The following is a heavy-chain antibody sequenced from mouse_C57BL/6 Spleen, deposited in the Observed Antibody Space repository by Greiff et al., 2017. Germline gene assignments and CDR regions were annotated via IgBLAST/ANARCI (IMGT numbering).Heavy chain of an antibody. V-gene: IGHV1-64*01. CDR1: GYTFTSYW. CDR2: IHPNSGST. CDR3: ARGGYYGSWYFDV. Sequence: VQLKQPGAELVKPGASVKLSCKASGYTFTSYWMHWVKQRPGQGLEWIGMIHPNSGSTNYNEKFKSKDTLTVDKSSSTAYMQLSSLTSEDSAVYDCARGGYYGSWYFDVWGTGTTVTVSS. D-gene: IGHD1-1*01. J-gene: IGHJ1*03.